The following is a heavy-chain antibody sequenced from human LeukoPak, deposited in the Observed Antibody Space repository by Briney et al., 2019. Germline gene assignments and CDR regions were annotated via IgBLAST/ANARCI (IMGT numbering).Heavy chain of an antibody. D-gene: IGHD6-19*01. CDR1: GGSISSSSYY. CDR2: IYYSGST. J-gene: IGHJ4*02. CDR3: ARQFGYSSGWYGI. V-gene: IGHV4-39*01. Sequence: PSETLSLTCTVSGGSISSSSYYWGWIRQPPGKGLEWIGSIYYSGSTYYNPSLKSRVTISVDTSKNQFSLKLSPVTAADTAVYYCARQFGYSSGWYGIWGQGTLVTVSS.